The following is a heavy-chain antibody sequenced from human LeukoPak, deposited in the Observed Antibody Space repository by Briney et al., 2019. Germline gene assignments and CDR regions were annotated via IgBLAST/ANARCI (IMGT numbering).Heavy chain of an antibody. V-gene: IGHV3-30-3*01. J-gene: IGHJ4*02. CDR2: ISYDGSNK. CDR1: GFTFSSYA. Sequence: GGSLRLSCAASGFTFSSYAMHWVRQAPGKGLEWVAVISYDGSNKYYADSVKGRFTISRDNSKNTLNLQMNSLRAEDTAVYYCAAKGNYFDYWGQGTLVTVSS. CDR3: AAKGNYFDY.